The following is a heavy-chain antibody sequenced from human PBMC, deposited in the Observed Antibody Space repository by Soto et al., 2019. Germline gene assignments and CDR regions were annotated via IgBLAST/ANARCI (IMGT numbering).Heavy chain of an antibody. CDR2: INHSGST. D-gene: IGHD5-12*01. CDR1: GGSFSGYY. V-gene: IGHV4-34*01. J-gene: IGHJ4*02. CDR3: ARSARQWLRHPFDY. Sequence: PSGTLSLPFAVFGGSFSGYYWGWIRQPPGKGLEWIGEINHSGSTNYNPSLKSRVTISVDTSKNQFSLKLSSVTAADTAVYYCARSARQWLRHPFDYWGQGTLVTVSS.